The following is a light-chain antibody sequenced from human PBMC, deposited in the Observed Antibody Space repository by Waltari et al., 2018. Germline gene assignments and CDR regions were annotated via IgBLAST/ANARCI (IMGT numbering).Light chain of an antibody. J-gene: IGLJ3*02. CDR2: DVS. Sequence: QSALTQPASVSGSPGQSITISCTGTSSDVGGYNYVSWYQQHPGKAPKLKIYDVSNRPSGVSNRFSGSKSGNTASLTISGLQSDDEDNYYCSSYTDSSPWVFGGGTKLTVL. V-gene: IGLV2-14*03. CDR1: SSDVGGYNY. CDR3: SSYTDSSPWV.